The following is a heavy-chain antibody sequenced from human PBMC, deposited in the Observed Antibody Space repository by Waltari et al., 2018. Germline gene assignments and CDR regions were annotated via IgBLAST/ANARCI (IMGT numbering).Heavy chain of an antibody. J-gene: IGHJ6*02. CDR2: IWYDGSNK. CDR3: ARGKSLGYYYGMDV. Sequence: QVQLVESGGGVVQPGRSLRPSCAASGFTFSSYGMHWVRQAPGKGLEWVAVIWYDGSNKYYADSVKGRFTISRDNSKNTLYLQMNSLRAEDTAVYYCARGKSLGYYYGMDVWGQGTTVTVSS. V-gene: IGHV3-33*01. CDR1: GFTFSSYG.